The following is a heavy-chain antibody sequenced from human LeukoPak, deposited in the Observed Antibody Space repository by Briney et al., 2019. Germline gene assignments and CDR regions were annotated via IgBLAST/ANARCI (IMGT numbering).Heavy chain of an antibody. D-gene: IGHD3-3*01. Sequence: GGSLRLSCAASGLTFNNYAMSWVRQAPGKGLEWVSGITGSGRTTYYADSVKGRFTISRDNSKNSLYLQINSLRAEDTAVYYCAKGLLITILGSLDYWGQGTLVTVSS. V-gene: IGHV3-23*01. CDR3: AKGLLITILGSLDY. CDR2: ITGSGRTT. J-gene: IGHJ4*02. CDR1: GLTFNNYA.